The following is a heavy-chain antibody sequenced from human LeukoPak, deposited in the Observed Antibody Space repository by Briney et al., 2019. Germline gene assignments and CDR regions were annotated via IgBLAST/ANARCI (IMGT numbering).Heavy chain of an antibody. CDR3: ARTYSSLTVDAFDI. CDR2: ISSSSSYI. V-gene: IGHV3-21*01. CDR1: GFTFSSYS. D-gene: IGHD6-13*01. Sequence: PGGSLRLSCAASGFTFSSYSVNWVRQAPGKGLEWVSSISSSSSYIYYADSVKGRFTISRDNAKNSLYLQMNSLRAEDTAVYYCARTYSSLTVDAFDIWGQGTMVTVSS. J-gene: IGHJ3*02.